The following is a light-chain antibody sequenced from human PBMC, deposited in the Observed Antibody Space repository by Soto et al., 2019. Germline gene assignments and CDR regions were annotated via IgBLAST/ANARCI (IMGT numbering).Light chain of an antibody. CDR3: SSFSRGSTVV. Sequence: QSALTQPDSVSGSPGQSITISCTGTSSDVGGYNYVSWYQQHPGKAPKLKIYDVSNRPSGVSNRFSGSNSGNTASLTISGLQAEDEDDYYCSSFSRGSTVVFGGGTKVTVL. CDR2: DVS. V-gene: IGLV2-14*01. CDR1: SSDVGGYNY. J-gene: IGLJ2*01.